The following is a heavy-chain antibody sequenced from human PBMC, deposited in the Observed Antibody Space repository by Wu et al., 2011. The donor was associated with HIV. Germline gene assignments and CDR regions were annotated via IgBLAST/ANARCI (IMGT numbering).Heavy chain of an antibody. V-gene: IGHV1-18*01. CDR2: ISAYNGDT. CDR3: ATDPTVAVAGTKSF. D-gene: IGHD6-19*01. CDR1: GHTFINYD. Sequence: EVKKPGASVKVSCKASGHTFINYDISWVRQAPGQGLEWMGWISAYNGDTNYAQKLQGRVTMTIDTSTNTATMELTSLKSEDTAVYYCATDPTVAVAGTKSFWGRGTLVSVSS. J-gene: IGHJ4*02.